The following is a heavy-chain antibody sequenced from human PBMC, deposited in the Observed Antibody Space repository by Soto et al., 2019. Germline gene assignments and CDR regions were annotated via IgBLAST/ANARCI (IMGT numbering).Heavy chain of an antibody. J-gene: IGHJ4*02. CDR3: TRRYGPGFDY. CDR1: EGSISSYY. Sequence: SETLSLTCTVSEGSISSYYWSWIRQPPGKGLEWIGYIYYSGSTNYNPSLKSRVTISVDTSKNQFSLKLSSVTAADTAVYYCTRRYGPGFDYWGQGTLVTVSS. CDR2: IYYSGST. V-gene: IGHV4-59*08. D-gene: IGHD4-17*01.